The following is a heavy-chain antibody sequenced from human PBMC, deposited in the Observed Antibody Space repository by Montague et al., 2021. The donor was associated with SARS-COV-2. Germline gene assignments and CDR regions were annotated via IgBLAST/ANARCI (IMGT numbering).Heavy chain of an antibody. V-gene: IGHV4-39*01. CDR3: ARHGLAGITIFGVVTPRGGFDI. CDR1: GGSISSSYY. D-gene: IGHD3-3*01. J-gene: IGHJ3*02. Sequence: SETLSLTCTVSGGSISSSYYCGWIRQPPGKGLEWIGSIYYSGSTYYNPSLKSRVTISVDTSKNQFSLKLSSVTAADTAVYYCARHGLAGITIFGVVTPRGGFDIWGQGTMDTVSS. CDR2: IYYSGST.